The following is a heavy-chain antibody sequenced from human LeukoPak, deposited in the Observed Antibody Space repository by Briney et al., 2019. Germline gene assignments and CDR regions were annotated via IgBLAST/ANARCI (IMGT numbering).Heavy chain of an antibody. Sequence: ASVNVSCKPSGYTFTDYYIHWVQQAPGQGLEWVGWINPNSGGTKYAPKSQGRVTVTRITSIRTAYMELNSLTSDDTAVYYCASVYSGDDLSQLDYWGQGTLVTVSS. V-gene: IGHV1-2*02. J-gene: IGHJ4*02. CDR1: GYTFTDYY. D-gene: IGHD5-12*01. CDR2: INPNSGGT. CDR3: ASVYSGDDLSQLDY.